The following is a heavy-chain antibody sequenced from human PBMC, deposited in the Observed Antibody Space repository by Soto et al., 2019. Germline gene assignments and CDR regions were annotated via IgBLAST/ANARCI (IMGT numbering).Heavy chain of an antibody. D-gene: IGHD4-17*01. V-gene: IGHV4-59*01. Sequence: SETLSLTCTVSGGSISSYYWSWIRQPPGKGLEWIGYIYYSGSTNYNPSLKSRVTISVDTSKNQFSLKLSSVTAADTAVYYCARDQVLRSRLYYYYYMDVWGKGTTVTVSS. CDR3: ARDQVLRSRLYYYYYMDV. CDR2: IYYSGST. CDR1: GGSISSYY. J-gene: IGHJ6*03.